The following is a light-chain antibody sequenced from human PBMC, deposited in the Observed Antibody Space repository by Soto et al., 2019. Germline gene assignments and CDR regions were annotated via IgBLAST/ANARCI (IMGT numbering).Light chain of an antibody. CDR2: DAS. Sequence: DIEMTQSPSTLSASVGDRVTITCRASQTIRSWLAWYQQRPGKAPKVLIYDASTLESGVPARFSGSGSDTEFTLTISSLQPEDSATYYCQHYNSDPWTFGQGTKVEIK. J-gene: IGKJ1*01. CDR1: QTIRSW. CDR3: QHYNSDPWT. V-gene: IGKV1-5*01.